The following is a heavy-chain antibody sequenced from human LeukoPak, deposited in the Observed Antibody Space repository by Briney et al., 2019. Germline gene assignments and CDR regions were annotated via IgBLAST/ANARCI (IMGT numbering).Heavy chain of an antibody. CDR2: IKQDGSEK. Sequence: QPGGSLRLSCVASGFTFSNHWMGWVRQAPGKGLEWVANIKQDGSEKYYVDSVKGRFTISRDNSKNTLYLQMNSLRAEDTAVYYCAKVAVAACQDYYYYMDVWGKGTTVTVSS. CDR3: AKVAVAACQDYYYYMDV. V-gene: IGHV3-7*05. D-gene: IGHD6-19*01. CDR1: GFTFSNHW. J-gene: IGHJ6*03.